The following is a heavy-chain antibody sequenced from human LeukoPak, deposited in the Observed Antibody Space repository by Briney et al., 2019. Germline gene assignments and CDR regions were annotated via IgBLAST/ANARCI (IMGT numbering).Heavy chain of an antibody. CDR1: GDSVSNGNYY. V-gene: IGHV4-61*03. D-gene: IGHD3-10*01. J-gene: IGHJ4*02. CDR3: ARSQNYYGSGDY. Sequence: PSETLSLTCTVSGDSVSNGNYYWSWLRQPPGKALEWIGYIYYTGKTYYNPSLEGRVTILVDASRNHFSVKLSSVTAADTAVFYCARSQNYYGSGDYWSQGTLVTVSS. CDR2: IYYTGKT.